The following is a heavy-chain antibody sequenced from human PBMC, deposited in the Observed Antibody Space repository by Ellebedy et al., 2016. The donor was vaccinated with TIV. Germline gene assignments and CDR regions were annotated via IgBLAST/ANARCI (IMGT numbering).Heavy chain of an antibody. D-gene: IGHD2-2*01. V-gene: IGHV1-18*04. J-gene: IGHJ6*02. CDR3: ARGVPIVVVPAAILSGMDV. Sequence: AASVKVSCKASGYTFTSYGISWVRQAPGQGLEWMGWISAYNGNTNYAQKLQGRVTMTTDTSTSTAYMELRSLRSDNTAVYYCARGVPIVVVPAAILSGMDVWGQGTTVTVSS. CDR2: ISAYNGNT. CDR1: GYTFTSYG.